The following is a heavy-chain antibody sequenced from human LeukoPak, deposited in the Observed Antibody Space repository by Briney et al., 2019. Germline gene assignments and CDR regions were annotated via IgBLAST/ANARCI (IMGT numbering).Heavy chain of an antibody. Sequence: PGGTLRLSCAASGFTFSSYSMNWVRQAPGKGLEWVSSISSSSSYIYYADSVKGRFTISRDNTKNSLYLQMNSLRAEDTAVYYCATVDRVIHYYYMDVWGKGTTVTISS. CDR1: GFTFSSYS. CDR2: ISSSSSYI. CDR3: ATVDRVIHYYYMDV. V-gene: IGHV3-21*01. D-gene: IGHD2-21*01. J-gene: IGHJ6*03.